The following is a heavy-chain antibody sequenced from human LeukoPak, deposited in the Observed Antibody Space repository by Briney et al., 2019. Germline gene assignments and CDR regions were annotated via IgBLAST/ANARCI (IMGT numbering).Heavy chain of an antibody. CDR3: ARVSRGSSPIVY. Sequence: SETLSLTCAVYGGSFSGYYWSWIRQPPGKGLEWIGEINHSGSTNYNPSLKSRVTISVDTSKNQFSLKLSSVTAADTAVYYCARVSRGSSPIVYRGQGTLVTVSS. D-gene: IGHD6-6*01. V-gene: IGHV4-34*01. CDR1: GGSFSGYY. CDR2: INHSGST. J-gene: IGHJ4*02.